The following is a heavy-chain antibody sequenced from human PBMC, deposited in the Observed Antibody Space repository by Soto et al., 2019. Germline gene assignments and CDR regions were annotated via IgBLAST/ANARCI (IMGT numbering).Heavy chain of an antibody. V-gene: IGHV4-39*01. D-gene: IGHD5-18*01. J-gene: IGHJ4*02. Sequence: QLQLQESGPGLVKPSETLSLTCTVSGGSISSSSYYWGWIRQPPGKGLEWIGSIYYSGSTYYNPSLKSRVTISVDTSKNQFSLKLSSVTAADTAVYYCASRGYSYGGTGYFDYWGQGTLVTVSS. CDR3: ASRGYSYGGTGYFDY. CDR2: IYYSGST. CDR1: GGSISSSSYY.